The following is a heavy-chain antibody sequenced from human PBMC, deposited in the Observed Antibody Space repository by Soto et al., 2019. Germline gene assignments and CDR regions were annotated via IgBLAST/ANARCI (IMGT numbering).Heavy chain of an antibody. CDR3: ALLDSGSYSFDY. CDR2: IYWNDDK. Sequence: QITLKESGPTLVKPTQTLTLTCTFSGFSLSTSGVGVGWIRQPPGKALEWLALIYWNDDKRYSPSLKSSLTITKHTAKNQVVLTMTNMDPVDTATYYCALLDSGSYSFDYWGQGTLVTVSS. J-gene: IGHJ4*02. D-gene: IGHD1-26*01. V-gene: IGHV2-5*01. CDR1: GFSLSTSGVG.